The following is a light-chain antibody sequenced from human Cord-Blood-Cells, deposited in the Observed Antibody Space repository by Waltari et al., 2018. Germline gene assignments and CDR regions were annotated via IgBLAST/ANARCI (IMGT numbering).Light chain of an antibody. CDR1: SSNTGSNY. CDR2: RNN. V-gene: IGLV1-47*01. Sequence: QSVLTQPPSASGTPGQRVTISCSGSSSNTGSNYVYWYQQLPGTAPKLLIYRNNQRPSGVPARFSGSKSGTSASLAISGLRSEDEADYYCAAWDDSLSGRVFGGGTKLTVL. J-gene: IGLJ3*02. CDR3: AAWDDSLSGRV.